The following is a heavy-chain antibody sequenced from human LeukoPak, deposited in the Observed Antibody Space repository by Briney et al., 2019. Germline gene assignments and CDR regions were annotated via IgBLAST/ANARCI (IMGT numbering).Heavy chain of an antibody. CDR1: GGSISSGGDF. J-gene: IGHJ4*02. CDR3: ARKPIVSSSWYYFDY. V-gene: IGHV4-30-2*06. CDR2: IYHTGST. D-gene: IGHD6-13*01. Sequence: PSQTLSLTCTVSGGSISSGGDFWSWIRQSPGKGLEWIGYIYHTGSTYYNPTLKSRVSISVDRSKNQFSLKLSSLTAADTAVYYCARKPIVSSSWYYFDYWGQGTLVTVSS.